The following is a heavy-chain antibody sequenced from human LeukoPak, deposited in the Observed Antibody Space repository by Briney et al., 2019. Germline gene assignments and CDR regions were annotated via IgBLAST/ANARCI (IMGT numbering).Heavy chain of an antibody. CDR3: AGGGSYDSRGYYYS. J-gene: IGHJ4*02. Sequence: ASVKVSCKASGYTFTGYYIHWVRQAPGQGLEWMGWINPYSGGTNYAQRFQGRVTMTRDTSISTAYMELSRLRSDDTAVYYCAGGGSYDSRGYYYSWGQGTLVTVSS. CDR1: GYTFTGYY. CDR2: INPYSGGT. D-gene: IGHD3-22*01. V-gene: IGHV1-2*02.